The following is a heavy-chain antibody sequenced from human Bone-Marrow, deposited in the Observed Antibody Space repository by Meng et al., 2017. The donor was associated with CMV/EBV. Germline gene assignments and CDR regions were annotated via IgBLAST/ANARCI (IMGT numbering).Heavy chain of an antibody. Sequence: ASVKVSCKASGYIFTSYYMHWVRQAPGQGLEWMGIINTSGGSTSYAQKFQGRVTMTRDKSTSTVYMELSSLRSEDTAVYYCARDSRYCSSTSCYTGIDYWGQGTLVTVYS. J-gene: IGHJ4*02. CDR1: GYIFTSYY. CDR2: INTSGGST. V-gene: IGHV1-46*01. D-gene: IGHD2-2*02. CDR3: ARDSRYCSSTSCYTGIDY.